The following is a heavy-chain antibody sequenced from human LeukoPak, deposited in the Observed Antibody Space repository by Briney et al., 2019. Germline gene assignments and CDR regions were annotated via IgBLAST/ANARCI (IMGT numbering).Heavy chain of an antibody. CDR1: GFTFSSYS. Sequence: GGSLRLSCAASGFTFSSYSMTWVRQAPGKGLEWVSVISGSGGATYYADSVKGRFTISRDNSKNTLYLQMNSLRAEDTAVYYCAKEWWEPTRDDYFDYWGQGTLVTVSS. D-gene: IGHD1-26*01. CDR2: ISGSGGAT. V-gene: IGHV3-23*01. J-gene: IGHJ4*02. CDR3: AKEWWEPTRDDYFDY.